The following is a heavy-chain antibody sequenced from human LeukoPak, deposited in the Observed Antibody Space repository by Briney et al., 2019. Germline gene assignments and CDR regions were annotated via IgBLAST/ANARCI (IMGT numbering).Heavy chain of an antibody. CDR3: PELGMTMLGGV. CDR1: GFIVSSCE. J-gene: IGHJ6*04. V-gene: IGHV3-48*03. Sequence: GGPLRLSCAVSGFIVSSCEMNWVRQAPGKGLQWISFIASEGSIEYADCVKGRFTLSRTKAKNSLFLQLNRRKTEARAVNSLPELGMTMLGGVWGKGTTVTISS. CDR2: IASEGSI. D-gene: IGHD3-10*02.